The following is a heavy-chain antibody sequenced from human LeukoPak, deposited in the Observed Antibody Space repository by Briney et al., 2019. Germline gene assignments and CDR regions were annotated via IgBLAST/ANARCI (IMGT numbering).Heavy chain of an antibody. CDR1: GGSISSGSYY. J-gene: IGHJ4*02. D-gene: IGHD3-22*01. V-gene: IGHV4-61*02. CDR2: IYTIGNT. CDR3: ARDRSYYSDTGTDY. Sequence: PSETLSLTCTVSGGSISSGSYYWSWIRQPAGKGLEWIGRIYTIGNTNYSPSLWRRVTISVDTSKNQFSLRLHSVTAADTAVYYCARDRSYYSDTGTDYWGQGALVTVSS.